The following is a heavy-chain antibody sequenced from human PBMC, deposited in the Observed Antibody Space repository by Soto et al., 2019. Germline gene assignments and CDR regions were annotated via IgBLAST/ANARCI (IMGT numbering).Heavy chain of an antibody. V-gene: IGHV4-30-2*01. CDR1: GGSISSGGYS. Sequence: TSETLSLTCAVSGGSISSGGYSWSWIRQPPGKGLEWIGYIYHSGSTYYNPSLKSRVTISVDRSKNQFSLKLSSVTAADTAVYYCASSPMTCSGGSCYSYYFDYWGQGTLVTVSS. CDR2: IYHSGST. CDR3: ASSPMTCSGGSCYSYYFDY. J-gene: IGHJ4*02. D-gene: IGHD2-15*01.